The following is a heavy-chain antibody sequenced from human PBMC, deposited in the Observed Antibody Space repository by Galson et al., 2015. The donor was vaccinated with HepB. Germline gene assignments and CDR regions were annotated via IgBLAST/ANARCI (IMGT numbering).Heavy chain of an antibody. CDR3: ARADYAALTLFDY. J-gene: IGHJ4*02. CDR1: GFTFSSYA. D-gene: IGHD4-17*01. V-gene: IGHV3-30-3*01. Sequence: SLRLSCAASGFTFSSYAMHWVRQAPGKGLEWVAVISYDGSNKYYADSVKGRFTISRDNSKNTLYLQMNSLRAEDTAVYYCARADYAALTLFDYWGQGTLVTVSS. CDR2: ISYDGSNK.